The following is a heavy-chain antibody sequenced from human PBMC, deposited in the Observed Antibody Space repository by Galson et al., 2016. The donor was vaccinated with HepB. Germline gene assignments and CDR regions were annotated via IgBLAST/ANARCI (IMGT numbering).Heavy chain of an antibody. D-gene: IGHD2-15*01. CDR2: INYTGST. CDR1: GGSFNAYY. CDR3: ARVVVAATNWFDP. Sequence: SETLSLTCGVYGGSFNAYYWSWIRQPPGKGLEWIGEINYTGSTKYNPSLKSRVNISVDTSKNQISLKLSSMTAADTAVYYCARVVVAATNWFDPWGQGTLVTVSS. V-gene: IGHV4-34*01. J-gene: IGHJ5*02.